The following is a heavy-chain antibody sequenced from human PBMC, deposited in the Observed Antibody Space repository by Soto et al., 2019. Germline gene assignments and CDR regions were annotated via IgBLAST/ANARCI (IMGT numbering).Heavy chain of an antibody. D-gene: IGHD2-2*03. CDR3: ARDGYCSSTSCHREASWFDP. CDR1: GGSISSGDYY. CDR2: IYYSGST. V-gene: IGHV4-30-4*01. Sequence: PSETLSLTCTVSGGSISSGDYYWSWIRQPPGKGLEWIGYIYYSGSTYYNPSLKSRVTISVDTSKNQFSLKLSSVTAADTAVYYCARDGYCSSTSCHREASWFDPWGQGTLVTVSS. J-gene: IGHJ5*02.